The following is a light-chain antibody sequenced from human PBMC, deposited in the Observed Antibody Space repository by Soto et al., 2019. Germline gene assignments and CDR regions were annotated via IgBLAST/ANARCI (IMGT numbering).Light chain of an antibody. V-gene: IGKV3-15*01. CDR2: SVS. Sequence: EIVMTQSPATLSVSPGERATLSGRASEPFGSNLAWYQQKPGQAPRLLIYSVSTRATGTPARFSGSGSGTEFSLTISSLQSEDFALYYCHQYYTWPQTFGQGTKVDIK. CDR3: HQYYTWPQT. J-gene: IGKJ1*01. CDR1: EPFGSN.